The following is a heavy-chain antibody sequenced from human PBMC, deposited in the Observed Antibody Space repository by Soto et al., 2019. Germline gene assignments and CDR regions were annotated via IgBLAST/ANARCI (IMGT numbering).Heavy chain of an antibody. D-gene: IGHD2-21*01. CDR2: IHHSGST. V-gene: IGHV4-34*01. CDR1: VESFSGYY. Sequence: SQTLSLTCSVSVESFSGYYWSWIRQPPGKGLEWIGEIHHSGSTNYNPSLKSRVTISVDTSKNQFSLKLSSVTAADTAVYYCARVDSADNWFDPWGQGTLVTVSS. J-gene: IGHJ5*02. CDR3: ARVDSADNWFDP.